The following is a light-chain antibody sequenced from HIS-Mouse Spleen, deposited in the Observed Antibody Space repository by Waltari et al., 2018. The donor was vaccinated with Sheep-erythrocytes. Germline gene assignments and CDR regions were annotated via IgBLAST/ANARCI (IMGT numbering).Light chain of an antibody. CDR1: SSDVGSYNL. V-gene: IGLV2-23*01. J-gene: IGLJ3*02. Sequence: QSALTQPASVSGSPGQSITISCPGTSSDVGSYNLFPWYQQHQGKAPKLMIYEGSKRPSGVSNRFSGSKSGNTASLTISGLQAEDEADYYCCSYAGSSTPWVFGGGTKLTVL. CDR3: CSYAGSSTPWV. CDR2: EGS.